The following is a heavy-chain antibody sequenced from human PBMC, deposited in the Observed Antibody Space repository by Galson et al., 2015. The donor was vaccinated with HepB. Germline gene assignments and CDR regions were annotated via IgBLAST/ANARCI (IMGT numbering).Heavy chain of an antibody. CDR1: GGSISSSSYY. V-gene: IGHV4-31*03. Sequence: TLSLTCTVSGGSISSSSYYWSWIRQHPGKGLEWIGYIYYSGSTYFNPSLKSRVSISLDTSNNQFSLKLNSVTTADTAVYYCAREGNVVLPAAKRKHYYYMDVWGKGTTVIVSS. CDR2: IYYSGST. J-gene: IGHJ6*03. D-gene: IGHD2-2*01. CDR3: AREGNVVLPAAKRKHYYYMDV.